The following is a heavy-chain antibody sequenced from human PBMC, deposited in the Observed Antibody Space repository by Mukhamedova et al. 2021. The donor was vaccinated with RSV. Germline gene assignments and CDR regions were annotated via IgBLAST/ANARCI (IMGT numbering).Heavy chain of an antibody. V-gene: IGHV3-23*01. D-gene: IGHD3-10*01. J-gene: IGHJ4*02. Sequence: YADSVKGRFTISRDNSENTLYLQMNSLRAEDTAVYYCAKDPVVSHSGSGIYYFDYWGQGTLVTVSS. CDR3: AKDPVVSHSGSGIYYFDY.